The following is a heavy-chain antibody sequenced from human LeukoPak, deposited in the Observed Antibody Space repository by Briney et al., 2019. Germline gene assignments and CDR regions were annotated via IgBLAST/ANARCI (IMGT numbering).Heavy chain of an antibody. D-gene: IGHD5-24*01. CDR3: ARDSLATIAAFDV. Sequence: GGSLRLSCAASGFTVSSNYMSWVRQAPGQGLEWVSLIYSGGSTYYADSVKGRFTISRDNSKNTVYLQMNSLGAEDTAVYYCARDSLATIAAFDVWGQGRMVIVSS. V-gene: IGHV3-53*01. CDR1: GFTVSSNY. J-gene: IGHJ3*01. CDR2: IYSGGST.